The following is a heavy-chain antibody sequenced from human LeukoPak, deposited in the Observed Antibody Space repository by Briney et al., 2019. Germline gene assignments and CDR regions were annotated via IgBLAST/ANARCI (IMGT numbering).Heavy chain of an antibody. Sequence: SETLSLTCTVSGGSISSGDYYWGWIRQPPGKGLEWIGYIYYSGSTYYNPSLKSRVTISVDTSKNQFSLKLSSVTAADTAVYYCARDGNIAAAGGWFDPWGQGTLVTVSS. CDR1: GGSISSGDYY. CDR3: ARDGNIAAAGGWFDP. CDR2: IYYSGST. V-gene: IGHV4-30-4*02. D-gene: IGHD6-13*01. J-gene: IGHJ5*02.